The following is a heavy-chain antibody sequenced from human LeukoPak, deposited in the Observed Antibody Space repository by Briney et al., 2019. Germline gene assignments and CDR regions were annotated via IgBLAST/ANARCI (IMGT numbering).Heavy chain of an antibody. D-gene: IGHD2/OR15-2a*01. CDR1: GGSISTSAFY. V-gene: IGHV4-39*01. Sequence: SEILSLTCTVPGGSISTSAFYWGWIRQPPGKGLEWIGSIYDSGNEFYNPSLKSRVTISADTSKNQFSLKLNSVTAADTAMYYCARQISDYYYYYMDVWGEGITVTVSS. CDR2: IYDSGNE. CDR3: ARQISDYYYYYMDV. J-gene: IGHJ6*03.